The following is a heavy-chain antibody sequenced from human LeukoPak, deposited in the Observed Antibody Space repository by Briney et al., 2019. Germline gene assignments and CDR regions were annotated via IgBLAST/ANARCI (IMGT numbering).Heavy chain of an antibody. CDR2: ISSSSSYI. Sequence: GGSLRLSCAASGFSFYSYNMNWVRQAPGKGLEWVSSISSSSSYIYYADSVKGRFTISRDNAKNSLYLQMNSLRAEDTAVYYCARDQGDGDYIVRTVDYWGQGTLVTVSS. D-gene: IGHD4-17*01. J-gene: IGHJ4*02. CDR1: GFSFYSYN. CDR3: ARDQGDGDYIVRTVDY. V-gene: IGHV3-21*01.